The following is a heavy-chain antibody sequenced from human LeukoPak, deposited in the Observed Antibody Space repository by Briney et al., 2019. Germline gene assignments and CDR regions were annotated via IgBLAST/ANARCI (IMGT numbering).Heavy chain of an antibody. Sequence: GGSLRLSCAASGFTVSSNYMSWVRQTPNKGLEWVSVIYSGGSTSYADSVKGRFTISRDNSRNTLYLQMNSLRVEDTAVYYCACLWGSTTAGSFDYWGQGTLLTVSS. CDR3: ACLWGSTTAGSFDY. J-gene: IGHJ4*02. V-gene: IGHV3-53*01. CDR2: IYSGGST. D-gene: IGHD1-26*01. CDR1: GFTVSSNY.